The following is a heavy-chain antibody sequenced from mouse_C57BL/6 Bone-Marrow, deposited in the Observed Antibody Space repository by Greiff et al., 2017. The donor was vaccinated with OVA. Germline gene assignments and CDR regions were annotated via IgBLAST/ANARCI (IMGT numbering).Heavy chain of an antibody. CDR2: IWTGGGT. CDR1: GFSLTSYA. CDR3: ARDFYGSRGYFDV. V-gene: IGHV2-9-1*01. J-gene: IGHJ1*03. D-gene: IGHD1-1*01. Sequence: VMLVESGPGLVAPSQSLSITCTVSGFSLTSYAISWVRQPPGKGLEWLGVIWTGGGTNYNSALKSRLSISKDNSKSPVFLKMNSLQTDDTARYYCARDFYGSRGYFDVWGTGTTVTVSS.